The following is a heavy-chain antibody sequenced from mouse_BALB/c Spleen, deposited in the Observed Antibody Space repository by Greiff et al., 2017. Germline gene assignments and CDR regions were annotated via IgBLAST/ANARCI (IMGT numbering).Heavy chain of an antibody. CDR3: ARERLGLYYFDY. Sequence: EVQRVESGGGLVQPGGSRKLSCAASGFTFSDYGMAWVRQAPGKGPEWVAFISNLAYSIYYADTVTGRFTISRENAKNTLYLEMSSLRSEDTAMYYCARERLGLYYFDYWGQGTTLTVSS. J-gene: IGHJ2*01. V-gene: IGHV5-15*02. CDR2: ISNLAYSI. D-gene: IGHD4-1*01. CDR1: GFTFSDYG.